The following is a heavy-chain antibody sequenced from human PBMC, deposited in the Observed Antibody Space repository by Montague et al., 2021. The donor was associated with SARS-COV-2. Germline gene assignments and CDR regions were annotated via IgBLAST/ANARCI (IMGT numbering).Heavy chain of an antibody. V-gene: IGHV4-39*07. D-gene: IGHD3-22*01. CDR2: IYYSGST. J-gene: IGHJ4*02. Sequence: SETLSLTCTVSGGSISSSGYYWGWIRQPPGKGLEWIGGIYYSGSTYYNPSLKSRVTISVDTSKNQSSLKLSSVTAADTAVYYCAREGGWLSRGSYYFDYWGQGTLVTVSS. CDR3: AREGGWLSRGSYYFDY. CDR1: GGSISSSGYY.